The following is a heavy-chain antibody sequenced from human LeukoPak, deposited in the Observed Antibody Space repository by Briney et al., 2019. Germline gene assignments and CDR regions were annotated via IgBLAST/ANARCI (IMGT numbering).Heavy chain of an antibody. J-gene: IGHJ4*02. V-gene: IGHV3-33*01. Sequence: GGSLRLSCAASGFNFNSYGMHWVRQAPGKGLEWVAIIWYDGSVKYYADSVKGRFTVSRDNSKNTLYLQMNSLRVEDTAMYYCTRVAGGSYSTCFDFWGQGTLVTVSS. CDR3: TRVAGGSYSTCFDF. CDR1: GFNFNSYG. D-gene: IGHD1-26*01. CDR2: IWYDGSVK.